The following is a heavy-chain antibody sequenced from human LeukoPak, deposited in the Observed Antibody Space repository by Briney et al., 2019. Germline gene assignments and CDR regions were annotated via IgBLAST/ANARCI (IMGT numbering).Heavy chain of an antibody. J-gene: IGHJ4*02. CDR2: ISGSGGST. V-gene: IGHV3-23*01. CDR3: AKGPSGSYSTDY. CDR1: GFTFSSYA. D-gene: IGHD1-26*01. Sequence: GGSLRLSRAASGFTFSSYAMSWVRQAPGKGLEWVSAISGSGGSTYYADSVKGRFTISRDNSKNTLYLQMNSLRAEDTAVYYCAKGPSGSYSTDYWGQGTLVTVSS.